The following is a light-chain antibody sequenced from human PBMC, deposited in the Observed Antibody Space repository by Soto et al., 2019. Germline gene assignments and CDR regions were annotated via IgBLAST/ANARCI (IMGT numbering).Light chain of an antibody. CDR1: TSDVDYNR. CDR2: EVT. CDR3: SSYTVRRSWV. J-gene: IGLJ3*02. V-gene: IGLV2-14*01. Sequence: QSVLTQPASVTGSPGQSITISCTGTTSDVDYNRVSWYQQYPGTAPKLMISEVTNRPSGVSARFSGSRSGNTASLTISGLQPEDEARYYCSSYTVRRSWVFGGGTALTVL.